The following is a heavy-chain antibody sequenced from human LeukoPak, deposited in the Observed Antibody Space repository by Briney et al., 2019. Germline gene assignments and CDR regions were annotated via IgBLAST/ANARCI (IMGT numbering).Heavy chain of an antibody. V-gene: IGHV4-61*02. CDR2: IYTSGST. J-gene: IGHJ4*02. D-gene: IGHD2-21*01. CDR3: AGERVMNFDY. CDR1: GGSISSGSYY. Sequence: PSQTLSLTCTVSGGSISSGSYYWSWIRQPAGKGLEWIGRIYTSGSTNYNPSLKSRVTISVDTSKNQFSLKLSSVTAADTVVYYCAGERVMNFDYWGQGTLVTVSS.